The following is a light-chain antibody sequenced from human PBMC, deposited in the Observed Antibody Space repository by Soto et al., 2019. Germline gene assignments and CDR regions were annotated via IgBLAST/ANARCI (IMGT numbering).Light chain of an antibody. J-gene: IGLJ1*01. CDR2: SNN. CDR1: SSNIGINT. V-gene: IGLV1-44*01. CDR3: AAWDDRLNGHYV. Sequence: QSVLTQPPSASGTPGQRVTISCSGSSSNIGINTVNWYQQVPGTAPKLLIYSNNERSSGVPDRFSGSKSGTSGSLAISGLQSEDEADYYCAAWDDRLNGHYVFGTGTKVT.